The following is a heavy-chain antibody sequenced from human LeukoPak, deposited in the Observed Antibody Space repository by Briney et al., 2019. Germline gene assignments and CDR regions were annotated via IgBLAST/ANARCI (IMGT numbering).Heavy chain of an antibody. Sequence: PSETLSLTCAVSGGSISSSNWWSWVRQPPGKGLEWIGEIYHSGSTNYNPSLKSRVTISVVKSKNQFSLKLSSVTAADTAVYYCARSVWYSSSSPIFAYYFDSWGQGTLVTVSS. CDR3: ARSVWYSSSSPIFAYYFDS. V-gene: IGHV4-4*02. CDR2: IYHSGST. CDR1: GGSISSSNW. D-gene: IGHD6-6*01. J-gene: IGHJ4*02.